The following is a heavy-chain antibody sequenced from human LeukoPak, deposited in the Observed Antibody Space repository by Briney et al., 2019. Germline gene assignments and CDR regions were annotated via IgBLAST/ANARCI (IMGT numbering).Heavy chain of an antibody. J-gene: IGHJ4*02. D-gene: IGHD3-22*01. Sequence: SVKVSCKAPGGTFSSYAISWVRQAPGQGLEWMGGIIPIFGTANYAQKFQGRVTITADESTSTAYMELSSLRSEDTAVYYCARNHLNYYDSSGYYFDYWGQGTLVTVSS. CDR1: GGTFSSYA. CDR2: IIPIFGTA. CDR3: ARNHLNYYDSSGYYFDY. V-gene: IGHV1-69*13.